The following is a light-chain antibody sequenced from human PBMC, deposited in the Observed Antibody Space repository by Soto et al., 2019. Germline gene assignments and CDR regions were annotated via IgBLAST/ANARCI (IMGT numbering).Light chain of an antibody. J-gene: IGKJ4*01. V-gene: IGKV1-12*01. CDR3: QQLNSFPLT. CDR1: QGISSG. CDR2: TAS. Sequence: DIQITQSPSSVSASVGARVTITCRASQGISSGLAWYQQKPGKAPNLLVHTASSLQSGVPSRFSGSGSGTDFTLTISSLQPEDFATYYCQQLNSFPLTFGGGTKVEIK.